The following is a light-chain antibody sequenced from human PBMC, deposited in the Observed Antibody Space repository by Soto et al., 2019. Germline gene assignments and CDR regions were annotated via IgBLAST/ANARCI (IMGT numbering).Light chain of an antibody. J-gene: IGLJ2*01. Sequence: QPVLTQPPSVSRAPGQRISISCTGSSSNIGAGYDVHWYEHLPGTAPKLLIYQNNNRPSGVPDRFSGSKSGTSASLAITGLQAEDEADYYCQSYDSSLSAVVFGGGTKLTVL. CDR1: SSNIGAGYD. CDR2: QNN. CDR3: QSYDSSLSAVV. V-gene: IGLV1-40*01.